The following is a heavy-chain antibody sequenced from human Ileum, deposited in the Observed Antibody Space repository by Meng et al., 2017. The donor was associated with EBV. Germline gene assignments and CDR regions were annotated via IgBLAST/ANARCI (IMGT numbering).Heavy chain of an antibody. J-gene: IGHJ5*02. V-gene: IGHV4-61*01. CDR1: GGSVTSGSYY. CDR2: IYYTGST. D-gene: IGHD1-1*01. CDR3: ARGTGTTFA. Sequence: VHLQVSAHDLWMPHDTRCLTCTVSGGSVTSGSYYWSWIRQPPGERLEWIGDIYYTGSTNYNPSLKSRVTISVDTSKNQFSLNLTSVTAADTAVYYCARGTGTTFAWGQGTLVTVSS.